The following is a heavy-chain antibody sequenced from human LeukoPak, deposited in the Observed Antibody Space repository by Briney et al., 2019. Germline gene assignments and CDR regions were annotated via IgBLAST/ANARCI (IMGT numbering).Heavy chain of an antibody. V-gene: IGHV4-61*02. J-gene: IGHJ2*01. CDR3: ARDERGSRYFDL. Sequence: SETLSHTCTVSGGSISSGSYYWSWIRQPAGKGLEWIGRIYTSGSTNYNPSLKSRVTISVDTSKNQFSLKLSSVTAADTAVYYCARDERGSRYFDLWGRGTLVTVSS. D-gene: IGHD3-10*01. CDR2: IYTSGST. CDR1: GGSISSGSYY.